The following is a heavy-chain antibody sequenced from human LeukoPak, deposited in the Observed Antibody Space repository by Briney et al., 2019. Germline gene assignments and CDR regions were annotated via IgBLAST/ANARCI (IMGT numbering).Heavy chain of an antibody. CDR1: GFTFSSYS. V-gene: IGHV3-21*01. D-gene: IGHD3-22*01. J-gene: IGHJ4*02. CDR2: ISSSSSYI. CDR3: ARDSRATMIVVVRFDC. Sequence: GGSLRLSCAASGFTFSSYSMNWVRQAPGKGLEWVSSISSSSSYIYYADSVKGRFTISRDNAKNSLYLQMNSLRAEDTAVYYCARDSRATMIVVVRFDCWGQGTLVTVSS.